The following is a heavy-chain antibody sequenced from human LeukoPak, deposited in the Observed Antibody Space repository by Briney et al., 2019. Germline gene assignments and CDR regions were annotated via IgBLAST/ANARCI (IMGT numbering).Heavy chain of an antibody. V-gene: IGHV3-21*04. CDR3: AKDKYSSSRSSYFDY. Sequence: GGSLRLSCAASGFTFSSYGMNWVRQAPGKGLEWVSSISSSSRSYIYYADSVKGRFTISRDNAKNSLYLQMNSLRAEDTALYYCAKDKYSSSRSSYFDYWGQGTLVTVSS. CDR1: GFTFSSYG. CDR2: ISSSSRSYI. J-gene: IGHJ4*02. D-gene: IGHD6-13*01.